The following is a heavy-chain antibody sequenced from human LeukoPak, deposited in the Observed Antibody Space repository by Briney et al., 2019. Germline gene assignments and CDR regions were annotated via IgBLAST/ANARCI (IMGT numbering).Heavy chain of an antibody. D-gene: IGHD2-2*01. J-gene: IGHJ3*02. V-gene: IGHV4-59*01. CDR1: GGSISSDC. CDR3: ARARYANAWYAFDI. Sequence: SETLSVTCTVSGGSISSDCWSWIRRPPGRGLEWIAYLSHSGSSDSNPSLTSRVTTSVDTSKNQFSLKLTSVTAADTAVYYCARARYANAWYAFDIWGHGTMVTVSS. CDR2: LSHSGSS.